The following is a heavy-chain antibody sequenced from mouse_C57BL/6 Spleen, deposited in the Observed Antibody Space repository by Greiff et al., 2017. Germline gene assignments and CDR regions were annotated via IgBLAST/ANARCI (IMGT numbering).Heavy chain of an antibody. V-gene: IGHV1-55*01. Sequence: QVQLQQPGAELVKPRASVKMSCKASGYTFTSYWITWVKQRPGQGLEWIGDIYPGSGSTNYNEKFKSKATLTVDTSSSTAYMQLSSLTSEDSAVYYCAREVSYYSNRNWYFDVWGTGTTVTVSS. CDR3: AREVSYYSNRNWYFDV. CDR2: IYPGSGST. CDR1: GYTFTSYW. J-gene: IGHJ1*03. D-gene: IGHD2-5*01.